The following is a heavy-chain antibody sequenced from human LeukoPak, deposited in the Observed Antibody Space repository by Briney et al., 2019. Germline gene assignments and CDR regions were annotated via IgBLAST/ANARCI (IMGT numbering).Heavy chain of an antibody. CDR3: ARDLGGASRFDP. V-gene: IGHV1-18*01. J-gene: IGHJ5*02. CDR1: GGTFSSYG. D-gene: IGHD3-10*01. CDR2: ISTYNGNT. Sequence: ASVKVSCKASGGTFSSYGISWVRQAPGQGLEWMGWISTYNGNTNYAQKLQVRVTMTTDTSTSTAYMELRSLRSDDTAVYYCARDLGGASRFDPWGQGTLVTVSS.